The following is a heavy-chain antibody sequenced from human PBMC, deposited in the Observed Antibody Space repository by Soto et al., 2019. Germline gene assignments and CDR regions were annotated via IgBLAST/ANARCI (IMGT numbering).Heavy chain of an antibody. CDR1: GGSFSGYY. CDR3: ARRGRRAAAGTGWFDP. V-gene: IGHV4-34*01. Sequence: ASETLSLTYAVYGGSFSGYYWSWIRQPPGKGLEWIGEIYHSGSTNYNPSLKSRVTISVDKSKNQFSLKLSSVTAADTAVYYCARRGRRAAAGTGWFDPWGQGTLVTVSS. CDR2: IYHSGST. J-gene: IGHJ5*02. D-gene: IGHD6-13*01.